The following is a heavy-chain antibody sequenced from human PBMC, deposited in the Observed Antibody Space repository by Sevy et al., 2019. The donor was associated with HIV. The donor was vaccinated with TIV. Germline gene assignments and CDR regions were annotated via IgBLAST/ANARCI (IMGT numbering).Heavy chain of an antibody. Sequence: GGSLRLSCAASIFTFSDYYMTWIRQAPGKGLECVSHISSGGSHIHYAASVKGRFTISSDNAKKSLYLQMNSLTAEDTAVYYCARVRYNYGSYYFDYWGQGTLVTVSS. CDR3: ARVRYNYGSYYFDY. CDR2: ISSGGSHI. J-gene: IGHJ4*02. D-gene: IGHD5-18*01. CDR1: IFTFSDYY. V-gene: IGHV3-11*01.